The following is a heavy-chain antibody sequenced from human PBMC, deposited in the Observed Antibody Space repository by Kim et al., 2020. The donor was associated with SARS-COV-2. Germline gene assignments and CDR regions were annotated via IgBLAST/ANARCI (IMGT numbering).Heavy chain of an antibody. J-gene: IGHJ5*02. CDR3: AKDTDCSGGSCYSDWFDP. V-gene: IGHV3-30*18. Sequence: GGSLRLSCAASGFTFSSYGMHWVRQAPGKGLEWVAVISYDGSNKYYADSVKGRFTISRDNSKNTLYLQMNSLRAEDTAVYYCAKDTDCSGGSCYSDWFDPWGQGTLVTVSS. D-gene: IGHD2-15*01. CDR1: GFTFSSYG. CDR2: ISYDGSNK.